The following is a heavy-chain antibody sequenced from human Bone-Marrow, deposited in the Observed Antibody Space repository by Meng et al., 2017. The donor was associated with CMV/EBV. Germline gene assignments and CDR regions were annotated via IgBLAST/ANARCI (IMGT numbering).Heavy chain of an antibody. CDR3: ARDLDIVVVPAAISYYYYYGMDV. Sequence: GESLKISCAASGIIVSDNHMHWVRQAPGKGLEWVSSISSSSSYIYYADSVKGRFTISRDNAKNSLYLQMNSLRAEDTAVYYCARDLDIVVVPAAISYYYYYGMDVWGQGTTVTVSS. CDR2: ISSSSSYI. CDR1: GIIVSDNH. V-gene: IGHV3-21*01. J-gene: IGHJ6*02. D-gene: IGHD2-2*02.